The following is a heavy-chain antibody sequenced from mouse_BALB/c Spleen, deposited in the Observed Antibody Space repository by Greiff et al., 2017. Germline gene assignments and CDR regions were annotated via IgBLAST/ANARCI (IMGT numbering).Heavy chain of an antibody. D-gene: IGHD1-1*01. CDR3: ARRYYGSSQYYAMDY. J-gene: IGHJ4*01. CDR1: GYTFTSYW. Sequence: QLQQPGAELVKPGASVKLSCKASGYTFTSYWMHWVKQRPGQGLEWIGEINPSNGRTNYNEKFKSKATLTVDKSSSTAYMQLSSLTSEDSAVYYCARRYYGSSQYYAMDYWGQGTSVTVSS. CDR2: INPSNGRT. V-gene: IGHV1S81*02.